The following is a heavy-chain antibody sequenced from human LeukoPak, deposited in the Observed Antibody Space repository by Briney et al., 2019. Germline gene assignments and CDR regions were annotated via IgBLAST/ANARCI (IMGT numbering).Heavy chain of an antibody. CDR1: GYLFINYY. V-gene: IGHV1-46*04. CDR3: ARDYKAAVGFFDY. Sequence: ASVKVSCKASGYLFINYYMHWVRQAPGQGLEWMGLINPTGGPTSYAQNLQGRVVITRDTSTSTVYMELSGLTSEDTALYYCARDYKAAVGFFDYWGQGTLVTVSS. CDR2: INPTGGPT. D-gene: IGHD6-13*01. J-gene: IGHJ4*02.